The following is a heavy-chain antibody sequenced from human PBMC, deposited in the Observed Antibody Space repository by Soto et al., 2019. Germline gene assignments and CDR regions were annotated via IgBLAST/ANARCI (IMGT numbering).Heavy chain of an antibody. J-gene: IGHJ6*02. CDR2: ISYDGSNK. CDR1: GFTFSSYA. D-gene: IGHD6-6*01. CDR3: VRDGLAARLYYYGMDV. Sequence: QVQLVESGGGVVQPGRSLRLSCAASGFTFSSYAMHWVRQAPGKGLEWVAVISYDGSNKYYADSVKGRFTISRDNSKNTLYLQMYSLRAEDTAVYYCVRDGLAARLYYYGMDVWGQGTTVTVSS. V-gene: IGHV3-30-3*01.